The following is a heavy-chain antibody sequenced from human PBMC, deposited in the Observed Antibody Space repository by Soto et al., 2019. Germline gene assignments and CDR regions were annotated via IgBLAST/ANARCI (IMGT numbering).Heavy chain of an antibody. CDR3: ARKCYRYFDWLVDH. V-gene: IGHV1-8*01. D-gene: IGHD3-9*01. CDR2: MNHNSGKT. Sequence: QVQLVQSGAEVKKPGASVKVSCKASGYSFTNYDINSVRQVTGQGLEWMGWMNHNSGKTGYAQRYQRRVTMTRKTAITTAYMELSGLTSEDTAVYYCARKCYRYFDWLVDHWGQGTLVTVSS. J-gene: IGHJ4*01. CDR1: GYSFTNYD.